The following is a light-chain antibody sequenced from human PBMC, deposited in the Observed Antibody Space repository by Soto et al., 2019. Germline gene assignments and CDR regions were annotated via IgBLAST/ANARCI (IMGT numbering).Light chain of an antibody. Sequence: EIVLTQSPVTLSLSPGERATLSCRASQSVSSRYFAWYQQKPGQAPRLLIDAASSRAACIPDRYSGSGSGTDLSLTISGLEPEDFAVYYCHQYASARTFGPGTKVE. V-gene: IGKV3-20*01. J-gene: IGKJ1*01. CDR1: QSVSSRY. CDR2: AAS. CDR3: HQYASART.